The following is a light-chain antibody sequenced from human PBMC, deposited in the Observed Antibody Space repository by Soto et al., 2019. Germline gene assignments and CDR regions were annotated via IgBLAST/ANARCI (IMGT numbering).Light chain of an antibody. CDR1: QSVSSN. CDR3: QQRGDWPPIT. Sequence: EVVMTQSPVTLSVSPGERATLSCRASQSVSSNLAWYQQEPGQPPRLLIYNASNRTTGIPARFSGSGSGTDFTLTISSLEPEDFAVYYCQQRGDWPPITFGQGTRLE. V-gene: IGKV3-11*01. CDR2: NAS. J-gene: IGKJ5*01.